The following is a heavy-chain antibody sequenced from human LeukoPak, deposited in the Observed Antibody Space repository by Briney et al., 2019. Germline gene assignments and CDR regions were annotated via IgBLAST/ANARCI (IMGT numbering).Heavy chain of an antibody. CDR1: GGTFSSYA. CDR2: IIPIFGTA. D-gene: IGHD3-10*01. V-gene: IGHV1-69*13. J-gene: IGHJ6*04. CDR3: ARDRYYGSGFNGGYGMDV. Sequence: ASVKVSCKASGGTFSSYAISWVRQAPGQGVEWMGGIIPIFGTANYAQKLQGRVTITADESTSTAYMEMSSLRSEETAVYYCARDRYYGSGFNGGYGMDVWGKGTTVTISS.